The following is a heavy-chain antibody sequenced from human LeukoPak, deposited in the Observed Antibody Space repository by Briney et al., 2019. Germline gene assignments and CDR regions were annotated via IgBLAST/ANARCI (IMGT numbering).Heavy chain of an antibody. J-gene: IGHJ4*02. Sequence: SETLSLTCTVSGGSISSSSYYWGWIRQPPGKGLEWIGSIYYSGSTYYNPSLKSRVTISVDTSKNQFSLKLSSVAAADTAVYYCANIAYDSSGYYRHFDYWGQGTLVTVSS. CDR2: IYYSGST. CDR1: GGSISSSSYY. CDR3: ANIAYDSSGYYRHFDY. D-gene: IGHD3-22*01. V-gene: IGHV4-39*07.